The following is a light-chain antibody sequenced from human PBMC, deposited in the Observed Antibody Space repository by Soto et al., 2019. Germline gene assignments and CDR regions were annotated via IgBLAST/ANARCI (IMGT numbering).Light chain of an antibody. CDR1: SFNIGNHY. Sequence: QSVLTQPPSVSAAQGQKVTISCSGTSFNIGNHYVSWYQQLPGTAPKLLIYDNNNRPPGIPDRFSGSKSGTSATLGITALQTGDEADYYCGTWDSSLSAVVFGGGTKLTVL. CDR3: GTWDSSLSAVV. J-gene: IGLJ2*01. V-gene: IGLV1-51*01. CDR2: DNN.